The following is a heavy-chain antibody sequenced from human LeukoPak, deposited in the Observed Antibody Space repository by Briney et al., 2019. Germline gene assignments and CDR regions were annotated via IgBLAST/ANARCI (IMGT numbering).Heavy chain of an antibody. CDR3: ARGRSSSSFAD. J-gene: IGHJ4*02. Sequence: PSETLSLTCTVSGGSINSYYGSWIRQPPGKGLEWIGYIYYSGSTNCNPSLKSRVTISVDTSKNQFSLKLSSVTAADTAVYYCARGRSSSSFADWGQGTLVIVSS. V-gene: IGHV4-59*01. D-gene: IGHD6-6*01. CDR1: GGSINSYY. CDR2: IYYSGST.